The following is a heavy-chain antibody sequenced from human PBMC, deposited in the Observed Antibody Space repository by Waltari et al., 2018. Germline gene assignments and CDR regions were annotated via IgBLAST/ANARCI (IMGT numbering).Heavy chain of an antibody. J-gene: IGHJ4*02. D-gene: IGHD3-22*01. Sequence: EVQLVESGGGLVKPGGSLRLSCAASGFTFSNAWMSWVRQAPGKGLEWVGRIKSKTDGGTTDYAAPVKGRFTISRDDSKNTLYLQMNSPKTEDTAVYYCTTASSGYYYGDYWGQGTLVTVSS. V-gene: IGHV3-15*01. CDR2: IKSKTDGGTT. CDR3: TTASSGYYYGDY. CDR1: GFTFSNAW.